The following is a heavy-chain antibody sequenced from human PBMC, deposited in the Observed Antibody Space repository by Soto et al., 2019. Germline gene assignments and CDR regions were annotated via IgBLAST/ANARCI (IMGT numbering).Heavy chain of an antibody. D-gene: IGHD3-10*01. CDR1: GFTFDDYA. CDR2: ISWNSGSI. V-gene: IGHV3-9*01. CDR3: AKDMARGGGDAFDI. Sequence: GGSLRLSCAASGFTFDDYAMHWVRQGPGKGLEWVSGISWNSGSIGYADSVKGRFTISRDNAKNSLYLQMNSLRAEDTALYYCAKDMARGGGDAFDIWGQGTMVT. J-gene: IGHJ3*02.